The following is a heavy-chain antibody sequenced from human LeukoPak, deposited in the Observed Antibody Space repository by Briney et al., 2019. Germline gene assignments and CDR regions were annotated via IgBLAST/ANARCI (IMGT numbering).Heavy chain of an antibody. CDR1: GGSISSGGYS. CDR3: AAQGTTGGFDY. J-gene: IGHJ4*02. CDR2: IYHSGST. Sequence: SQTLSRTCAVSGGSISSGGYSWSWIRQPPGKGLEWIGYIYHSGSTYYNPSLKSRVTISVDRSKNQFSLKLSSVTAADTAVYYCAAQGTTGGFDYWGQGTLVTVSS. D-gene: IGHD4-17*01. V-gene: IGHV4-30-2*01.